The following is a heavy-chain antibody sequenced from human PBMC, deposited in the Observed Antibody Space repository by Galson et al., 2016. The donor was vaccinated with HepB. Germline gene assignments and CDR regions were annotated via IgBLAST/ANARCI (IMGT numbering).Heavy chain of an antibody. CDR2: ISSDGSHK. J-gene: IGHJ2*01. D-gene: IGHD5-18*01. CDR1: GFSFNSNT. CDR3: AKVFRQYSYGYSGWYFDL. Sequence: SLRLSCAASGFSFNSNTMHWARQAPGKGLEWVALISSDGSHKYYADSVKGRFTISRDNSKNTLYLQMDSLRAEDTAVFYCAKVFRQYSYGYSGWYFDLWGRGTLVTVSS. V-gene: IGHV3-30*18.